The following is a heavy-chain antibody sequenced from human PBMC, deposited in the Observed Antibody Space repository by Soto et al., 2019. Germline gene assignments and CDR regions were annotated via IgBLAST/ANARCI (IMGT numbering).Heavy chain of an antibody. Sequence: GGSLRLSCAASGFTFRSYWMHWVRQAPGKGLVWVSRINSDGSSTNYADSVKGRFTISRDNAKNTLYLQMNSLRAEDTAVYYCARGVSALNDAFDIWGQGTMVSVSS. CDR1: GFTFRSYW. CDR3: ARGVSALNDAFDI. J-gene: IGHJ3*02. CDR2: INSDGSST. D-gene: IGHD6-25*01. V-gene: IGHV3-74*01.